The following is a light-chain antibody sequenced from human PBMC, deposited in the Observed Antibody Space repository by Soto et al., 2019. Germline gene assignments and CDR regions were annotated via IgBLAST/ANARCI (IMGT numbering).Light chain of an antibody. CDR2: EVS. V-gene: IGLV2-14*01. CDR1: SSDVGGYNY. CDR3: GTWDSRLDAHWV. J-gene: IGLJ3*02. Sequence: QSVLTQPASVSGSPGQSITISCTGTSSDVGGYNYVSWYQQHPGKAPKVMIYEVSNRPPGVSNRFSGSKSGNTASLTISGLQAEDEADYYCGTWDSRLDAHWVFGGGTKVTVL.